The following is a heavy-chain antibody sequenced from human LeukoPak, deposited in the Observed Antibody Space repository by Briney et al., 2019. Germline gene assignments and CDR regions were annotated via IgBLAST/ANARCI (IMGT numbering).Heavy chain of an antibody. Sequence: GGSLRLSCAASGFTFSTSWMHWVRQVPGKGLVWVSRINSDGRSTDYADSVKGRFTISRDNTKNTLYLQMNSLRVEDTAVYYCAHSVWSGNYFDYWGQGTLVTVSS. CDR2: INSDGRST. D-gene: IGHD3-3*01. V-gene: IGHV3-74*01. CDR1: GFTFSTSW. CDR3: AHSVWSGNYFDY. J-gene: IGHJ4*02.